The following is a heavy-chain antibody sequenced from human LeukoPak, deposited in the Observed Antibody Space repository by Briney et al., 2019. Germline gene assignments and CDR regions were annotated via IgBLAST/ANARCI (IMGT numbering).Heavy chain of an antibody. D-gene: IGHD2-2*01. CDR3: AKDYNYCSSTSCSYYYYGMDV. CDR2: ISGSGDST. CDR1: GFTFSSYA. Sequence: PGGSLRLSCAASGFTFSSYAMSWVRQAPGKGLEWVSAISGSGDSTYYADSVKGRFTISRDNSKNTLYLQMNSLRAEDTAVYYCAKDYNYCSSTSCSYYYYGMDVWGQGTTVTVSS. J-gene: IGHJ6*02. V-gene: IGHV3-23*01.